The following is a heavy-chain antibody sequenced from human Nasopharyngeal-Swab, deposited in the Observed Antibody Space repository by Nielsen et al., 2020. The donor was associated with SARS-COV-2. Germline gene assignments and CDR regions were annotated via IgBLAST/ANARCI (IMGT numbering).Heavy chain of an antibody. J-gene: IGHJ6*02. CDR1: GDSISRGGYY. CDR3: VREEGYGMDV. Sequence: LRLSCTVSGDSISRGGYYWSWIRQHPGKGLEGFGFSYYSGSTYYNPSLKSRITISVDMSKNQFSLNLRSVTAADTAVYYCVREEGYGMDVWGQGTTVTVSS. CDR2: SYYSGST. V-gene: IGHV4-31*03.